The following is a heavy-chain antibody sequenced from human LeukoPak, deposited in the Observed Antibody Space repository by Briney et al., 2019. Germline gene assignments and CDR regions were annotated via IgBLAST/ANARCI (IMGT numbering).Heavy chain of an antibody. Sequence: SETLSLTCTVSGGSVSSGSYYWTWIRQPPGKGLEWIGYIYYSGSTNYNPSLKSRVTISLDTSKNHFSLKLSSVTAADTAVYYCARESGSYHYYFDYWGQGTLVTVSS. J-gene: IGHJ4*02. D-gene: IGHD3-10*01. CDR1: GGSVSSGSYY. CDR3: ARESGSYHYYFDY. CDR2: IYYSGST. V-gene: IGHV4-61*03.